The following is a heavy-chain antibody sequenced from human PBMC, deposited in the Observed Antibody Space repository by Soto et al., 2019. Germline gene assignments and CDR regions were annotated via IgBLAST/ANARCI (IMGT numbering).Heavy chain of an antibody. J-gene: IGHJ5*02. V-gene: IGHV4-31*03. Sequence: QVQLQESGPGLVKPSQTLSLTCTVSGGSISSGGYYRSWIRQHPGKGLEWIGYIYYSGSTYYNPSLKRRVTISVDTSKNQFSLKLSSVTAADTAVYYCARAYDSSLFVTWFDPWGQGTLVTVSS. CDR3: ARAYDSSLFVTWFDP. D-gene: IGHD3-22*01. CDR1: GGSISSGGYY. CDR2: IYYSGST.